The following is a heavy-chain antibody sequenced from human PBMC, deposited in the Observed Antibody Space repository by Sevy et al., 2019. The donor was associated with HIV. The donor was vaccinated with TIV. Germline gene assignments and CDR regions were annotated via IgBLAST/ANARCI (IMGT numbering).Heavy chain of an antibody. CDR2: IYYSGST. D-gene: IGHD7-27*01. CDR1: GGSISSGGYY. J-gene: IGHJ5*02. Sequence: SETLSLTCTVSGGSISSGGYYWSWIRQHPGKGLEWIGYIYYSGSTYYNPSLKSRVTISVDTSKNQFSLKLSSVTAADTAVYYCVRVGEAINRGYWFDPWGQGTLVTVSS. CDR3: VRVGEAINRGYWFDP. V-gene: IGHV4-31*03.